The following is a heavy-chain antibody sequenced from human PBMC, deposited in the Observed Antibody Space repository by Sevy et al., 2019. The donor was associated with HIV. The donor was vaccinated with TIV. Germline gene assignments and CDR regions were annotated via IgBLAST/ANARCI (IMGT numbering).Heavy chain of an antibody. CDR1: GDSISSSSYY. D-gene: IGHD3-3*01. Sequence: SETLSLTCIVSGDSISSSSYYWGWIRQPPGKGLEWIASISYSGNTYYNPSLKSRTTMSIVTSKNQFFLTLNSVTAPDAAVYYCARSNPYYDFWSGSMTSGYFDFWGPGTLVTVSS. V-gene: IGHV4-39*01. CDR2: ISYSGNT. CDR3: ARSNPYYDFWSGSMTSGYFDF. J-gene: IGHJ4*02.